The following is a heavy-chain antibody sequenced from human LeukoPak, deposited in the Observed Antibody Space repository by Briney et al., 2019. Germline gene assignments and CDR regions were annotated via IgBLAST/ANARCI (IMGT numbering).Heavy chain of an antibody. J-gene: IGHJ6*03. CDR2: ISADNGNT. D-gene: IGHD2-2*01. CDR3: ARDPLTCSSTSCYWDYYYYMDV. CDR1: GYTFTSYA. Sequence: ASVKVSCKASGYTFTSYAISWVRQAPGQGLEWMGWISADNGNTDYAQRFQGRVTMTTDTSTSTAYMELRSLRSDDTAVYYCARDPLTCSSTSCYWDYYYYMDVWGKGTTVTISS. V-gene: IGHV1-18*01.